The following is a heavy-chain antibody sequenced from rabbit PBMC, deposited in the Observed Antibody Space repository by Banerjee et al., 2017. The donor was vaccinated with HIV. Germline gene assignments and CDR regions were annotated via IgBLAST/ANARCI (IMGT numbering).Heavy chain of an antibody. Sequence: QSLEESGGDLVKPGASLTLTCTASGFSFSSGYYMCWVRQAPGKGLEWIACIGIGSGTTYYATWAKGRFTISKTSSTTVTLQMTSLTAADTATYFCARDYSAVNNANDLWGPGTLVTVS. CDR3: ARDYSAVNNANDL. J-gene: IGHJ4*01. CDR2: IGIGSGTT. V-gene: IGHV1S40*01. CDR1: GFSFSSGYY. D-gene: IGHD7-1*01.